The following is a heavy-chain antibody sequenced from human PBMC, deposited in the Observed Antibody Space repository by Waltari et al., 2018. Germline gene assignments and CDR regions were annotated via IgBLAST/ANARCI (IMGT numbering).Heavy chain of an antibody. CDR1: GFTFSGSW. J-gene: IGHJ4*02. Sequence: DVQLVESGGDLVQPGESLRLSCAVSGFTFSGSWMSWVRRAPGKGREWVANINQDGSEKYYVDSVMGRFSISRDNAKNALFLQMNSLRAEDTAVYYCAKGKRAPDYWGQGTLVTVSS. CDR3: AKGKRAPDY. V-gene: IGHV3-7*01. CDR2: INQDGSEK.